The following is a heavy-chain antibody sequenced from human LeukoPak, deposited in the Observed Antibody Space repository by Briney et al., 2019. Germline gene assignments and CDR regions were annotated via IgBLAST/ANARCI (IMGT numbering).Heavy chain of an antibody. CDR2: ISGSGSGT. J-gene: IGHJ4*02. CDR1: GLTFSTYG. V-gene: IGHV3-23*01. D-gene: IGHD3-9*01. CDR3: ATSYYDILTGPPNPGRY. Sequence: GGSLRLSCAASGLTFSTYGMSWVRQAPGKGLEWVSTISGSGSGTYYADSVKGRFTIPRDNAKNSLYLQMNSLRAEDTAIYYCATSYYDILTGPPNPGRYWGQGTLVTVSS.